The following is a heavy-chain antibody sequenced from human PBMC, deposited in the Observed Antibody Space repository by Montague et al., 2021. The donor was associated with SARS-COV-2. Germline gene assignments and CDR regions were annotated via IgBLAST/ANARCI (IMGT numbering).Heavy chain of an antibody. CDR3: ARTVLPGRKNWFDL. D-gene: IGHD2-2*01. J-gene: IGHJ5*02. V-gene: IGHV4-61*02. Sequence: TLSLTCSVSGGSISSGSYYWSWIRQPAGKGLEWIGRIYTSGGANYNPSPNSRVTISVDTSKNQFSLNLTSVTAADTAVYYCARTVLPGRKNWFDLWGQGTLVTVSS. CDR1: GGSISSGSYY. CDR2: IYTSGGA.